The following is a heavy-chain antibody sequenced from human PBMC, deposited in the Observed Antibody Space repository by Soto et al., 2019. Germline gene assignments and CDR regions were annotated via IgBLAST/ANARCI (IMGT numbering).Heavy chain of an antibody. D-gene: IGHD3-10*01. Sequence: QVQLVQSGAEVKKPGSSVKVSCKASGGTFSSYTISWVRQAPGQGLEWMGRIIPILGIANYAQKFQGRVTIAADKSTITAYMELSSLRSENTAVYYSARIGRFADHGMGYWGQGRLVSVSS. V-gene: IGHV1-69*02. CDR2: IIPILGIA. J-gene: IGHJ4*02. CDR3: ARIGRFADHGMGY. CDR1: GGTFSSYT.